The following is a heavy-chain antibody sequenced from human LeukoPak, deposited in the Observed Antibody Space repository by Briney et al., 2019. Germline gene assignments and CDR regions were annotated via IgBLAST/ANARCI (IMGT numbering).Heavy chain of an antibody. D-gene: IGHD3-10*01. CDR3: ATDLGGSGSYYSPLCS. CDR2: FDPEDGET. Sequence: ASVKVSCKVSGYTLTELSMHWVRQAPGKGLEWMGGFDPEDGETIYAQKFQGRVTMTEDTSTDTAYMELSSLRSEDTAVYFCATDLGGSGSYYSPLCSWGQGTLVTASP. J-gene: IGHJ5*02. V-gene: IGHV1-24*01. CDR1: GYTLTELS.